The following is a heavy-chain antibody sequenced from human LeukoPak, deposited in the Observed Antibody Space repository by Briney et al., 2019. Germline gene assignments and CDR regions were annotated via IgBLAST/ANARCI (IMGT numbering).Heavy chain of an antibody. CDR2: ISYDGSNK. Sequence: PGGSLRLSCAASGFTFSSYGMHWVRQAPGKGLEWVAVISYDGSNKYYADSVKGQFTISRDNSKNTLYLQMNSLRAEDTAVYYCAKGALQFSDYFDYWGQGTLVTVSS. J-gene: IGHJ4*02. V-gene: IGHV3-30*18. D-gene: IGHD1-1*01. CDR3: AKGALQFSDYFDY. CDR1: GFTFSSYG.